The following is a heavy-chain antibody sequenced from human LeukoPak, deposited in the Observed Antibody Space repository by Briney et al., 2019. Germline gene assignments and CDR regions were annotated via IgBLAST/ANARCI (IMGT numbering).Heavy chain of an antibody. D-gene: IGHD2-21*01. Sequence: GGSLRLSCAAAGFSVSSYAMSWVRQAPGKGLEWVSSISSRSESTWNVDSVRGRFTISRDNSKNTLYLQMNSVRVEDTALYYCVRDRKFPDDVFDIWGQGTMVTVSS. CDR2: ISSRSEST. V-gene: IGHV3-23*01. CDR1: GFSVSSYA. CDR3: VRDRKFPDDVFDI. J-gene: IGHJ3*02.